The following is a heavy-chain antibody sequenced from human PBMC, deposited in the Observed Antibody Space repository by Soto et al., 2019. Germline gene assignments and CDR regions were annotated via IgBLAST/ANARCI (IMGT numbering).Heavy chain of an antibody. V-gene: IGHV1-46*01. CDR3: ARDGEGYDSSGYLNWFDP. CDR2: INPSGGST. CDR1: GYTFTSYY. D-gene: IGHD3-22*01. J-gene: IGHJ5*02. Sequence: GASVKVSCKASGYTFTSYYMHWVRQAPGQGLEWMGIINPSGGSTSYAQKFQGRVTMTRDTSTSTVYMELSSLRSEDTAVYYCARDGEGYDSSGYLNWFDPWGQGTLVTSPQ.